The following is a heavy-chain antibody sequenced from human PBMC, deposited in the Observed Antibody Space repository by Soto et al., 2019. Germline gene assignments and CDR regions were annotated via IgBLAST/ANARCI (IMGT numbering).Heavy chain of an antibody. CDR1: GGSISSGDYY. J-gene: IGHJ6*02. V-gene: IGHV4-30-4*01. Sequence: TLSLTCTVSGGSISSGDYYWSWIRQPPGKGLEWIGYIYYSGSTYYNPSLKSRVTISVDTSKNQFSLKLSSVTAADTAVYYCARDTYYDILTGYPGGMDVWGQGTTVTVSS. CDR3: ARDTYYDILTGYPGGMDV. D-gene: IGHD3-9*01. CDR2: IYYSGST.